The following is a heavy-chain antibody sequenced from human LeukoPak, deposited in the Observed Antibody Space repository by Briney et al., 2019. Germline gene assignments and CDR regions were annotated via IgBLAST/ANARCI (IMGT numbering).Heavy chain of an antibody. D-gene: IGHD1-26*01. CDR2: IYSGGST. V-gene: IGHV3-66*01. Sequence: GGSLRLSCAASGFTVSSNYMSWVRQAPGKGLEWVSVIYSGGSTYYADSVKGRFTISRDNSKNTLYLQMNSLTAEDTAVYYCARMYSGSLDYWGQGTLVTVSS. CDR3: ARMYSGSLDY. J-gene: IGHJ4*02. CDR1: GFTVSSNY.